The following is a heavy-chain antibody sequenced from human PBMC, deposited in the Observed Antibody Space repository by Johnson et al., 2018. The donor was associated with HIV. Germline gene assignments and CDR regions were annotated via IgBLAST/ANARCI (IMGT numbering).Heavy chain of an antibody. CDR3: ARDSEWELGQEGAFDI. V-gene: IGHV3-48*03. J-gene: IGHJ3*02. D-gene: IGHD1-26*01. CDR1: GFTFSSYE. CDR2: ISSSGSTI. Sequence: VQLVESGGGLVQPGGSLRLSCAASGFTFSSYEMNWVRQAPGKGLEWVSYISSSGSTIYYADSVKGRFTISRDNAKNSLYLQMNSLRAEDTAVYYCARDSEWELGQEGAFDIWGQGTMVTVSS.